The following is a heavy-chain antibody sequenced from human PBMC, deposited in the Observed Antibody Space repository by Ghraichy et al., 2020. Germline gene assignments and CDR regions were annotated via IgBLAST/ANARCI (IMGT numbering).Heavy chain of an antibody. CDR2: ISGGGGGT. J-gene: IGHJ4*02. CDR1: GFTFSNFA. V-gene: IGHV3-23*01. D-gene: IGHD2-2*01. CDR3: ARGGYCNSGPCPNGDF. Sequence: GESLNISCVVSGFTFSNFAMAWVRQAPGKGLEWVSTISGGGGGTYYADSVKGRFTISRDNSKNTMILQMNSLRAEDTAIYYCARGGYCNSGPCPNGDFWGKGTLVTVTS.